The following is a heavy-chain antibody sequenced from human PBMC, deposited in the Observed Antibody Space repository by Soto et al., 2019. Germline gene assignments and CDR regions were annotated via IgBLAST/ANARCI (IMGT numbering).Heavy chain of an antibody. D-gene: IGHD3-22*01. CDR3: ATPPTFYYYDSSGYYNY. V-gene: IGHV1-69*01. Sequence: VKVSCKASGGTFSSYAISWVRQAPGQGLEWMGGIIPIFGTANYAQKFQGRVTITADESTSTAYMELSSLRSEDTAVYYCATPPTFYYYDSSGYYNYWGQGTLVTVSS. J-gene: IGHJ4*02. CDR1: GGTFSSYA. CDR2: IIPIFGTA.